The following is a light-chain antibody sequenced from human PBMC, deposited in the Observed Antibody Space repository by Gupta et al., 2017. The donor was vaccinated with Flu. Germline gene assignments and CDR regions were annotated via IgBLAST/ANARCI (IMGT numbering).Light chain of an antibody. CDR3: TSYTTSSSRV. Sequence: QSALTQPASVSGSPGQSITISCSGTSSDVGGYNYVSWYLHNPGKAPKLIIYEVTNRPSGASRFFSASKAGNTASMTISVLQAEDAADYYRTSYTTSSSRVFGGGTRLTVL. J-gene: IGLJ3*02. CDR1: SSDVGGYNY. V-gene: IGLV2-14*01. CDR2: EVT.